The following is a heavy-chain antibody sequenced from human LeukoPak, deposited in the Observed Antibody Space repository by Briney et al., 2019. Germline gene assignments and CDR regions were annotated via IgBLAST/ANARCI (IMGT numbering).Heavy chain of an antibody. CDR2: IRGGGSNT. D-gene: IGHD3-10*02. V-gene: IGHV3-23*01. CDR1: GFTFNNYA. Sequence: GGSLRLSCAASGFTFNNYAMNWVRQAPGKGLEWVSYIRGGGSNTRYSDSVKGRFIISRANSKNILYLQMNSLRAEDTAIYYCAKCSASYSNDAFDVWGRGTMVTVSS. CDR3: AKCSASYSNDAFDV. J-gene: IGHJ3*01.